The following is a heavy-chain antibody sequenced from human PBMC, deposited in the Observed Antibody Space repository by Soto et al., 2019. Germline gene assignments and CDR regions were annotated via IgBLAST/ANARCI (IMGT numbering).Heavy chain of an antibody. J-gene: IGHJ4*02. CDR1: GGTVSNSA. D-gene: IGHD6-13*01. CDR3: GRGSSWTKVEY. CDR2: IIHIFGPA. Sequence: QVQLVQSGAEVKKPGSSVKVSCKASGGTVSNSAISWLRQAPGQGLEWMGGIIHIFGPATYSQKFQDRVTITADESTGRGYMELSSLTSEDTAVYFCGRGSSWTKVEYWGQGTLFTVSS. V-gene: IGHV1-69*01.